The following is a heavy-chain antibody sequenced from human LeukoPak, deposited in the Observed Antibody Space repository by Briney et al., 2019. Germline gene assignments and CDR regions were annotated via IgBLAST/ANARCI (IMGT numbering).Heavy chain of an antibody. CDR3: ARGLSGWLDAFDI. D-gene: IGHD6-25*01. Sequence: SQSLSVTPTVSGGSISSGVYYWSCIRHPPGKGLEWIGYIYYSGSTTYNPSLKSRVTISVDTSKNQCSLKLSSVTAAETAVYYCARGLSGWLDAFDIWGQGTMVTVSS. V-gene: IGHV4-30-4*01. CDR1: GGSISSGVYY. CDR2: IYYSGST. J-gene: IGHJ3*02.